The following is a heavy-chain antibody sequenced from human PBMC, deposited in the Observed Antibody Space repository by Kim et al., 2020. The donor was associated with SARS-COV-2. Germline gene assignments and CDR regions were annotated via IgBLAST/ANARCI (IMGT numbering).Heavy chain of an antibody. CDR2: IIPIFVTA. Sequence: SVKVSCKASGGTFSSYAISWVRQAPGQGLEWMGGIIPIFVTANYAQQFQGRVTTTADKSTSTAYMELSSLRSEYTAVYYCAREDSSLGYFDYCGQVTLV. D-gene: IGHD3-22*01. CDR1: GGTFSSYA. CDR3: AREDSSLGYFDY. J-gene: IGHJ4*02. V-gene: IGHV1-69*06.